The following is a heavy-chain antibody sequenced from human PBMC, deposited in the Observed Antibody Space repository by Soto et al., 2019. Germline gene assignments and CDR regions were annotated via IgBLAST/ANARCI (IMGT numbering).Heavy chain of an antibody. V-gene: IGHV3-23*01. CDR1: GFTFRDFA. D-gene: IGHD3-10*01. CDR3: ARERVLITMVRGDKNYYYGMDV. J-gene: IGHJ6*02. Sequence: PGGYLRLSCAPSGFTFRDFAMSWVRQAPGKRLEWVSAISGSGETPYYADSVKGRFIISRDNSRNTLYLQMNSLRAEDTAVYYCARERVLITMVRGDKNYYYGMDVWGQGTTVTVSS. CDR2: ISGSGETP.